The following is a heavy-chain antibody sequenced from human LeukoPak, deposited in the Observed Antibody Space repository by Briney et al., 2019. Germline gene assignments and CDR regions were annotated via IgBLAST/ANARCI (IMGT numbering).Heavy chain of an antibody. CDR2: ITTGIGYT. Sequence: GGALRLSCSASGFTFTTYGMNWVRQAPGKGLEWVSSITTGIGYTYYAASVNGRFTISRDNAKNSLYLEMNGLRVEDTAVYYCARGRYFDLWGRGTLVTVSS. CDR1: GFTFTTYG. J-gene: IGHJ2*01. V-gene: IGHV3-21*01. CDR3: ARGRYFDL.